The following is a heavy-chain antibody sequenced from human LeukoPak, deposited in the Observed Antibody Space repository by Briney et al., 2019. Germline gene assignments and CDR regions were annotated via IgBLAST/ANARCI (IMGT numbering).Heavy chain of an antibody. Sequence: SETLSLTCTVSGGSISSYYWNWIRQPPGKGLEWIGYIYYSGSTKYNPSLKSRVTISVDTSKNQFSLKLSSVTAADTAVYYCARDPGNWFDPWGQGTLVTVSS. CDR3: ARDPGNWFDP. CDR2: IYYSGST. CDR1: GGSISSYY. V-gene: IGHV4-59*01. J-gene: IGHJ5*02.